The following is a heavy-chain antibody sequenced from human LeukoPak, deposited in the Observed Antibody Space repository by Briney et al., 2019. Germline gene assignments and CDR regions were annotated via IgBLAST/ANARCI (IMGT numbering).Heavy chain of an antibody. J-gene: IGHJ3*02. CDR2: TRFDGKNK. CDR1: GFTFSRYG. CDR3: ARAGGFEWFGETHAFDI. D-gene: IGHD3-10*01. Sequence: GGSLRLSCAASGFTFSRYGMHWVRQAPGKGLEWVSFTRFDGKNKYYADSVKGRFTISKDSSKNTLDLQMNSLRAEDTAVYYCARAGGFEWFGETHAFDIWGQGTMVTVSS. V-gene: IGHV3-30*02.